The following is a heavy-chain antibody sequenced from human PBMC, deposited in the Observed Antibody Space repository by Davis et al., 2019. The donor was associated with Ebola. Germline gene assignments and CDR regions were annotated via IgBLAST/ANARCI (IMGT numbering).Heavy chain of an antibody. CDR1: VITFSSYA. V-gene: IGHV3-23*01. CDR3: ATPIPVGAPAIDY. J-gene: IGHJ4*02. D-gene: IGHD1-26*01. CDR2: ISGSGGTT. Sequence: PGGSLRLSCADSVITFSSYAMTWVRQAPGKGLEWVSAISGSGGTTYYAGSVKGRFTVSRDNSKKTMYLQMNSLRAEDTAVYYCATPIPVGAPAIDYWGQGTLVTVSS.